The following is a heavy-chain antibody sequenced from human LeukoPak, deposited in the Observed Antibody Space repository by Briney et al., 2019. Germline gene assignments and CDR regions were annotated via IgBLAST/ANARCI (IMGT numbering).Heavy chain of an antibody. D-gene: IGHD6-13*01. CDR3: ARDRGAIAAAEDWFDP. Sequence: PEASVKVSCKASGYTFTSYGISWVRQAPGQGLEWMGWISAYNGNTNYAQKLQGRVTMTTDTSTSTAYMELRSLRSDDTAVYYCARDRGAIAAAEDWFDPWGQGTLVTVSS. V-gene: IGHV1-18*01. CDR2: ISAYNGNT. CDR1: GYTFTSYG. J-gene: IGHJ5*02.